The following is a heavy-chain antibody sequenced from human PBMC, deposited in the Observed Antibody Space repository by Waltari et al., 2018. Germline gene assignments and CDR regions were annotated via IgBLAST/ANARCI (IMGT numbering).Heavy chain of an antibody. J-gene: IGHJ3*02. D-gene: IGHD2-21*01. CDR3: ARWASIVVVIARNRRDAFDI. V-gene: IGHV1-69*05. Sequence: QVQLVQSGAEVKKPGSSVKVSCKASGGTFSSYAISWVRQAPGQGLEWMGGIIPIFGTANYAQKFQGRVTITTDESTSTAYMELSSLRSEDTAVYYCARWASIVVVIARNRRDAFDIWGQGTMVTVSS. CDR2: IIPIFGTA. CDR1: GGTFSSYA.